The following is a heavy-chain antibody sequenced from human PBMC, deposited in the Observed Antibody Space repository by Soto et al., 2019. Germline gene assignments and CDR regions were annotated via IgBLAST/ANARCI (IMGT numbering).Heavy chain of an antibody. J-gene: IGHJ6*02. CDR2: ISYDGSNK. Sequence: GGSLRLSCAASGFTFSSYGMHWVRQAPGKGLEWVAVISYDGSNKYYADSVKGRFTISRDNSKNTLYLQMNSLRAEDTAVYYCAKGYCSSTSCQDYYYYYGMDVWGQGTTVTVSS. CDR3: AKGYCSSTSCQDYYYYYGMDV. D-gene: IGHD2-2*01. V-gene: IGHV3-30*18. CDR1: GFTFSSYG.